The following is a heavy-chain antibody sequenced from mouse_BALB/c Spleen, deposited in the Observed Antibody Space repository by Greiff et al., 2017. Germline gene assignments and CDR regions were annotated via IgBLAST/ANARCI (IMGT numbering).Heavy chain of an antibody. CDR1: GFTFSDYY. Sequence: EVMLVESGGGLVKPGGSLKLSCAASGFTFSDYYMDWVRQTPEKRLEWVATISDGGSYTYYPDSVKGRFTISRDNAKNNLYLQMSSLKSEDTAMYYCARDSAGYDWFAYWGQGTLVTVSA. CDR2: ISDGGSYT. CDR3: ARDSAGYDWFAY. D-gene: IGHD3-1*01. V-gene: IGHV5-4*02. J-gene: IGHJ3*01.